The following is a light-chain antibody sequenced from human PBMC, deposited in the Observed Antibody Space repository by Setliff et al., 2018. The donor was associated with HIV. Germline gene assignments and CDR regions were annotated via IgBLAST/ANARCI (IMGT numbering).Light chain of an antibody. CDR1: SSDVGAYTY. Sequence: QSALTQPASVSGSPGQSIIISCTGTSSDVGAYTYVSWYQHHAGEVPKLILYEVSHRPSGVSNRFSASKSGNTASLTISGLQAEDEADYYCSYAGKFTWVLGGGTKVTVL. J-gene: IGLJ3*02. V-gene: IGLV2-14*01. CDR3: SYAGKFTWV. CDR2: EVS.